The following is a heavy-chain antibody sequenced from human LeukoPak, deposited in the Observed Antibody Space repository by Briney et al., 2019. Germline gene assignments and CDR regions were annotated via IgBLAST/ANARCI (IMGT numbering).Heavy chain of an antibody. D-gene: IGHD6-6*01. J-gene: IGHJ4*02. CDR3: ASIAAFTRFDY. CDR1: GDAISSYY. CDR2: IYYSGST. V-gene: IGHV4-59*08. Sequence: SETLSLTCTVSGDAISSYYGSWIRQPPGKGLEGIGYIYYSGSTNYNPSLKSRVIITVDTSKNQFSLKLSYVTAADTAVYYCASIAAFTRFDYWGQGPLVTVSS.